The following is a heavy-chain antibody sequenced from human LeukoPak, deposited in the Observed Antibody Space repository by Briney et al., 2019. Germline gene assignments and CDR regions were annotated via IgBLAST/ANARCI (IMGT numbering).Heavy chain of an antibody. D-gene: IGHD6-19*01. CDR1: GGSFSGYY. J-gene: IGHJ5*02. CDR2: INHSGST. V-gene: IGHV4-34*01. CDR3: ARRMQQWLTLGRDWFDP. Sequence: SESLSLTCAVYGGSFSGYYWSWIRQPPGKGLEWVGEINHSGSTNYNPSLKSRVTISVDTSKNQFSLKLSSVTAADTAVYYCARRMQQWLTLGRDWFDPGAREPWSPSPQ.